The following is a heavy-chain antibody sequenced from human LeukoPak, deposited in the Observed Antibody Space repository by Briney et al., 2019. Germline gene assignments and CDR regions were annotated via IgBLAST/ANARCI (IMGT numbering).Heavy chain of an antibody. J-gene: IGHJ5*02. V-gene: IGHV4-39*01. CDR2: MYYSGNT. CDR3: GGCSSGSYNWFDP. CDR1: GGSISSSSYY. D-gene: IGHD1-26*01. Sequence: PSETLSLTCTVSGGSISSSSYYWAWIRQPPGKGLEWIGSMYYSGNTYYNPSLKSRVTISADTSKNQFSMKLSSVTAADTAVYYCGGCSSGSYNWFDPWGQGTLVTVSS.